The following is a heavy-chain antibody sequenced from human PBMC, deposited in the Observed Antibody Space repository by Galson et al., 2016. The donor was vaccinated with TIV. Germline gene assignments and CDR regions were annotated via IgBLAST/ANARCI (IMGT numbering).Heavy chain of an antibody. D-gene: IGHD5-18*01. CDR3: TVTRMDTAMVILDY. V-gene: IGHV3-11*01. Sequence: SLRLSCAASGFTFSDYCMSWIRQAPGKGLEWVSYITNSGSAINYAASVEGRFTISRDNAKNSLYLQMNSLKTEDTAVYYCTVTRMDTAMVILDYWGQGTLVTVSS. CDR1: GFTFSDYC. J-gene: IGHJ4*02. CDR2: ITNSGSAI.